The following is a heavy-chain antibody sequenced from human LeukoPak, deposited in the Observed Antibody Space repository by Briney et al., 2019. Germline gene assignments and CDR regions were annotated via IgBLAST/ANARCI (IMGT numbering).Heavy chain of an antibody. V-gene: IGHV3-21*01. D-gene: IGHD4-11*01. CDR2: ISSSSSYI. J-gene: IGHJ4*02. CDR1: GFTFSSYS. Sequence: GGSLRLSCAASGFTFSSYSMNWVRQAPGKGLEWVSSISSSSSYIYYADSVKGRFTNSRDNAKNSLYLQMNSLRAEDTAVYYCARDYSHRKNDYWGQGTLVTVSS. CDR3: ARDYSHRKNDY.